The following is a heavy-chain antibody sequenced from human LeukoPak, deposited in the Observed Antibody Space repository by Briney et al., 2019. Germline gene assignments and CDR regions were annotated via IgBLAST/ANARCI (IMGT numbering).Heavy chain of an antibody. CDR2: IIPIFGTA. J-gene: IGHJ4*02. Sequence: SVKVSCKASGGTFSSYAISWVRQAPGQGLEWMGGIIPIFGTANYAQKFQGRVTITADKSTSTAYMELSSLRSEDTAVYYCAREKSSVTIFGVVTSLFDYWGQGTLVTVSS. D-gene: IGHD3-3*01. CDR1: GGTFSSYA. V-gene: IGHV1-69*06. CDR3: AREKSSVTIFGVVTSLFDY.